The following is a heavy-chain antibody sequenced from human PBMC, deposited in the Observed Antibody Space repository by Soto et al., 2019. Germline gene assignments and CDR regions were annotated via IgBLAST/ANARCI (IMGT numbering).Heavy chain of an antibody. Sequence: ASVKVSCKASGGTFSSYAISWVRQAPGQGLEWMGGIIPIFGTANYAQKFQGRVTITADESTSTAYMELSSLRSEDTAVYYCARDSGTRLAFDIWGQGTMVTVSS. D-gene: IGHD2-2*01. J-gene: IGHJ3*02. CDR1: GGTFSSYA. V-gene: IGHV1-69*13. CDR3: ARDSGTRLAFDI. CDR2: IIPIFGTA.